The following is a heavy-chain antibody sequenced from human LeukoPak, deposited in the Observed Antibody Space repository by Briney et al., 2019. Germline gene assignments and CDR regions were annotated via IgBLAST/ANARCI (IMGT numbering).Heavy chain of an antibody. CDR2: IYYSGST. Sequence: SETLSLTCTLSGGSISSGGYYWSWIRQHPGKGLEWLGYIYYSGSTYYNPSLKSRVTISVDTSKNQLSLKLSSVTAADTAVNYCARGVRETAINPFYYFDLWGQGSLVTVSS. D-gene: IGHD2-21*02. V-gene: IGHV4-31*03. CDR3: ARGVRETAINPFYYFDL. CDR1: GGSISSGGYY. J-gene: IGHJ4*02.